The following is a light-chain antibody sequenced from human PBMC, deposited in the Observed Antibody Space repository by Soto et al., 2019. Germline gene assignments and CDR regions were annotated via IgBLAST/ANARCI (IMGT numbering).Light chain of an antibody. V-gene: IGLV2-23*02. CDR2: EVG. CDR1: ASGVGRYNL. CDR3: CSFAPNNTFV. J-gene: IGLJ1*01. Sequence: QSALTQPASVSGSPGQSIVISCTGTASGVGRYNLVSWYQHLPGKAPKLMMYEVGKRPSGVSNRFSGSKVGNAASLTVSGLQTEDEGDYYCCSFAPNNTFVFGGGTKLTVL.